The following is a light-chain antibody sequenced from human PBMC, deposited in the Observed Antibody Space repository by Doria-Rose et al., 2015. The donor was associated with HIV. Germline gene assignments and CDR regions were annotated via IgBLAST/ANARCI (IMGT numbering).Light chain of an antibody. CDR1: QSFSSTY. Sequence: TQSPGTLSLSLGERATLSCRASQSFSSTYLAWYQQKPGQAPSLLIYDGSTRATGIPDMFSASGSGTDFTLTISRLEPEDFALYYCHQYGTSWTFGQGTKVEI. V-gene: IGKV3-20*01. CDR2: DGS. CDR3: HQYGTSWT. J-gene: IGKJ1*01.